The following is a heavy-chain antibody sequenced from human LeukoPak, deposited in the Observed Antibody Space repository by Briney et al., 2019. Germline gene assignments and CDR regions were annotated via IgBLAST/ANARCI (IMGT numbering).Heavy chain of an antibody. CDR2: IRDSGET. CDR3: ARDFEAHDLRPIGY. V-gene: IGHV3-66*03. CDR1: GFLVNNYY. Sequence: PGGSLRLSCTVSGFLVNNYYMSWVRQAPGKGLEWVSLIRDSGETFYADSVKGRFTISRDNSKNTLYLQMNSLRAEDTAVYYCARDFEAHDLRPIGYWGQGTLVTVSS. J-gene: IGHJ4*02. D-gene: IGHD3-3*01.